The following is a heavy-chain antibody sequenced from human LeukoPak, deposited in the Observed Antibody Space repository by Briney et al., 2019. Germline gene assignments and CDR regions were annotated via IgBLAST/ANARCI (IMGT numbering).Heavy chain of an antibody. D-gene: IGHD2-2*01. Sequence: GASVKVSCKVSGYTLTELSMHWVRQAPGKGLEWMGGFDPEDGETIYAQKFQGRVTMTEDTSTDTAYMELSSLRSEDTAVYYCATAGVVVVPAVPHDAFDIWGQGTMVTVSS. CDR1: GYTLTELS. J-gene: IGHJ3*02. CDR2: FDPEDGET. CDR3: ATAGVVVVPAVPHDAFDI. V-gene: IGHV1-24*01.